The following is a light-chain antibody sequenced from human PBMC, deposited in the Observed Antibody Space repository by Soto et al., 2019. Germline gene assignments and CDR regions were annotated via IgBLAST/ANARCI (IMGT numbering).Light chain of an antibody. V-gene: IGKV4-1*01. Sequence: IVMTQSPDSLAVSLGERATINCKSSQSVFYSSNNKNYLAWYQQKPGQPPKLLIYWASTRESGVPDRFGGSGSGNDFTLTISSLQAEDVAVYYFQQYYGTPYTFGQGTKLEIK. J-gene: IGKJ2*01. CDR3: QQYYGTPYT. CDR2: WAS. CDR1: QSVFYSSNNKNY.